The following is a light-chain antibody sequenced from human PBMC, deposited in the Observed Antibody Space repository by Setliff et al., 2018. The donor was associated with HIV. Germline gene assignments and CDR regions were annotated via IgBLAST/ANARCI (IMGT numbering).Light chain of an antibody. CDR1: SSDIGFYNY. V-gene: IGLV2-14*01. CDR3: TSYTSYNTLV. CDR2: DVN. J-gene: IGLJ3*02. Sequence: QSALPQPPSVSGSPGQSITISCSGTSSDIGFYNYVSWYRQHPGKAPKLIIYDVNNRPSGVSNRFSGSKSGNTASLTISGLQAEDEAVFYCTSYTSYNTLVFGGGTKVTVL.